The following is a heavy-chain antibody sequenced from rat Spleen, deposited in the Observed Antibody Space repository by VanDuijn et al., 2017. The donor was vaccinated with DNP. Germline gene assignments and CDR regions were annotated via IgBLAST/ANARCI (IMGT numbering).Heavy chain of an antibody. Sequence: EVKLVESGGGLVQPGRSLKLSCTASGFTFSDYDMAWVRQAPKKGLEWVGTISYDGSSTSYRDSVKGRFTISRDNVKSTLYLQMDSLRSEDTATYYCARPDYWGQGVMVTVSS. CDR2: ISYDGSST. CDR1: GFTFSDYD. CDR3: ARPDY. J-gene: IGHJ2*01. V-gene: IGHV5-7*01.